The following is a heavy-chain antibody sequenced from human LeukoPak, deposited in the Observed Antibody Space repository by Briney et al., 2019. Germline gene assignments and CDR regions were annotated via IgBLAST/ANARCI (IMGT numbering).Heavy chain of an antibody. D-gene: IGHD3-22*01. CDR2: IYYSGST. V-gene: IGHV4-30-4*01. CDR1: GGSFSGYY. J-gene: IGHJ3*02. Sequence: SETLSLTCAVYGGSFSGYYWSWIRQPPGKGLEWIGYIYYSGSTYYNPSLKSRVTISVDTSKNQFSLKLSSVTAADTAVYYCASSQLQDYDGDAFDIWGQGTMVTVSS. CDR3: ASSQLQDYDGDAFDI.